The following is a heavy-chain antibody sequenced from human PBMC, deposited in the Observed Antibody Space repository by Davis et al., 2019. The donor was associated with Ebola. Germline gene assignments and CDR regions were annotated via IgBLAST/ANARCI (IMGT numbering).Heavy chain of an antibody. CDR1: GFTFSSYG. Sequence: GESLKISCAASGFTFSSYGMHWVRQAPGKGLEWVAVIWYDGNNKYYADSVKGRFTISRDNSKNTLYLQMNSLRAEDTAVYYCARDYYYYDSSGYYWDLHNAFDIWGQGTMVTVSS. V-gene: IGHV3-33*01. J-gene: IGHJ3*02. D-gene: IGHD3-22*01. CDR2: IWYDGNNK. CDR3: ARDYYYYDSSGYYWDLHNAFDI.